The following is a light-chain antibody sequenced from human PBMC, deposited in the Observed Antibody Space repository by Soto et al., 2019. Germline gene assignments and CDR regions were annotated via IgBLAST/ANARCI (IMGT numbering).Light chain of an antibody. CDR2: YDR. J-gene: IGLJ2*01. Sequence: SYELTQPPSVSVAPGKAARIPCGGNDIGSKSVHWYQQKPGQAPVLVIYYDRDRPSGIPERFSGSNSGNTATLTISRVEAGDEADYYCQVCDSSSDHVVFGGGTKLTVL. CDR3: QVCDSSSDHVV. CDR1: DIGSKS. V-gene: IGLV3-21*04.